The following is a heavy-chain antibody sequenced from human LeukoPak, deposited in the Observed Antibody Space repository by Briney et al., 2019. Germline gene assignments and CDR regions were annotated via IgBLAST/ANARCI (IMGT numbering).Heavy chain of an antibody. D-gene: IGHD2-2*01. CDR1: GYTFTSYG. J-gene: IGHJ5*02. CDR3: ARAYCSSTSCFVWGWFDP. V-gene: IGHV1-18*01. Sequence: AASVKVSCKASGYTFTSYGISWMRQAPGQGLEWMGWISAYNGNTNYAQKLQGRVTMTTDTSTSTAYMELRSLRSDDTAVYYCARAYCSSTSCFVWGWFDPWGQGTLVTVSS. CDR2: ISAYNGNT.